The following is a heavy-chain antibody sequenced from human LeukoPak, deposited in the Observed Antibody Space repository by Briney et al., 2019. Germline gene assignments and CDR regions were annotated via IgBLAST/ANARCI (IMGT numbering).Heavy chain of an antibody. CDR1: GGSITTYY. V-gene: IGHV4-4*07. D-gene: IGHD1-1*01. CDR2: VSTSGRT. J-gene: IGHJ3*01. CDR3: AVGRPRNTTRLDDGYDF. Sequence: SGTLSLTCTVSGGSITTYYWSWIRQPAGKGLEWIGRVSTSGRTNYNPSLKSRLTMSADTSKKQFSLILNSVTAADTAVYYCAVGRPRNTTRLDDGYDFWGQGTMVTVSS.